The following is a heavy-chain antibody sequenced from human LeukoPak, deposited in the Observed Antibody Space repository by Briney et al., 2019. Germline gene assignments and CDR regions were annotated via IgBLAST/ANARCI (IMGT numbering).Heavy chain of an antibody. Sequence: GGSLRLSCAASGFAFSSYAMSWVRQAPGKGLEWVSAISGSGGSTYYADSVKGRFTISRDNSKNTLYLQTNSLRAEDTAVYYCAKMGFLEWYSDYWGQGTLVTVSS. V-gene: IGHV3-23*01. CDR3: AKMGFLEWYSDY. CDR1: GFAFSSYA. J-gene: IGHJ4*02. D-gene: IGHD3-3*01. CDR2: ISGSGGST.